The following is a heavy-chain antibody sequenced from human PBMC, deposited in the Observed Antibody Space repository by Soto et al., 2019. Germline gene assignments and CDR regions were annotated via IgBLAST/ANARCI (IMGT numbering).Heavy chain of an antibody. CDR3: VRQGFGRLHGLGAV. CDR2: IDSNGGT. D-gene: IGHD3-10*01. Sequence: QVQLQESGPGLVKPSETLSLTCTVSDDSSSNYKWSWIRQPPGRRLEWIGYIDSNGGTSYNPSLQSRVSLSIDPSRKQIFLTLNSVTAADTAVYYCVRQGFGRLHGLGAVWGQGTTVTVSS. J-gene: IGHJ6*02. V-gene: IGHV4-59*08. CDR1: DDSSSNYK.